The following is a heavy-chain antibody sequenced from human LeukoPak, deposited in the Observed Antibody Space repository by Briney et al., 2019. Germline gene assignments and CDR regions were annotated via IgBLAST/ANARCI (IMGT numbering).Heavy chain of an antibody. Sequence: PGGSLRLSCAASGFTFSSYSMNWVRQAPGKGLEWVSSISSSSSYIYYADSVKGRFTISRDNAKNSLYLQMNSLRAEDTAVYYCAAYEEVVPEVIGAFDIWGQGTMVTVSS. CDR2: ISSSSSYI. V-gene: IGHV3-21*01. D-gene: IGHD2-21*01. J-gene: IGHJ3*02. CDR1: GFTFSSYS. CDR3: AAYEEVVPEVIGAFDI.